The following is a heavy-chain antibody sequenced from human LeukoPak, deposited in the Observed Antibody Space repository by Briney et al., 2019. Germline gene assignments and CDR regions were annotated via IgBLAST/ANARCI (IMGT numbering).Heavy chain of an antibody. V-gene: IGHV4-34*01. CDR2: INHGGST. Sequence: SETLSLTCAVYGGSFSGYYWSWIRQPPETGLEWIGEINHGGSTNYNPSLKSRVTISVDTSKNQFSLKLSSVTAADTAVYYCARDTGEYDFWSGYYPSNWFDPWGQGTLVTVSS. J-gene: IGHJ5*02. CDR3: ARDTGEYDFWSGYYPSNWFDP. D-gene: IGHD3-3*01. CDR1: GGSFSGYY.